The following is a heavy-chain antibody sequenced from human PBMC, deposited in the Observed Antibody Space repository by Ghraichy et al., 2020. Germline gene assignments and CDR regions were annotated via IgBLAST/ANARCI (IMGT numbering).Heavy chain of an antibody. Sequence: GSLRLSCTVSGYSISSGYYWGWIRQPPGKGLEWIGSIYHSGSTYYNPSLKSRVTISVDTSKNQFSLKLSSVTAADTAVYYCARDTDGAAAGTKGSYYYYGMDVWGQGTTVTVAS. CDR2: IYHSGST. CDR1: GYSISSGYY. V-gene: IGHV4-38-2*02. D-gene: IGHD6-13*01. CDR3: ARDTDGAAAGTKGSYYYYGMDV. J-gene: IGHJ6*02.